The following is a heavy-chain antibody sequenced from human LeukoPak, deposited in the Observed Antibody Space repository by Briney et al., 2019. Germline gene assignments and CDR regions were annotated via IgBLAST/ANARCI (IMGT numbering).Heavy chain of an antibody. J-gene: IGHJ4*02. D-gene: IGHD3-10*01. CDR2: IYYSGST. CDR1: GASVSSGGYY. V-gene: IGHV4-61*08. CDR3: ARRGGSGRSFDY. Sequence: PSETLSLTCTVSGASVSSGGYYWSWIRQPPGKGPEWIGYIYYSGSTNFNPSLKSRVTISVDTSKNQFSLKVSSVTAADTAVYYCARRGGSGRSFDYWGQGTLVTVSS.